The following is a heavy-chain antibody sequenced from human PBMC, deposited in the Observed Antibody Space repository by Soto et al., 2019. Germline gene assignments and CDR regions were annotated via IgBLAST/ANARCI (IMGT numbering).Heavy chain of an antibody. Sequence: EVQLAESGGGLVQPGGSLRLSCAASGFTFDTYWMTWVRQAPGKELERVANNNVDGSDKYYVDSVKGRFIISRDNAKNSLYLQMNSLRAEDTAVYYCARDRGWQTFDYWGQGTLVTVSS. CDR2: NNVDGSDK. CDR1: GFTFDTYW. V-gene: IGHV3-7*03. D-gene: IGHD3-10*01. J-gene: IGHJ4*02. CDR3: ARDRGWQTFDY.